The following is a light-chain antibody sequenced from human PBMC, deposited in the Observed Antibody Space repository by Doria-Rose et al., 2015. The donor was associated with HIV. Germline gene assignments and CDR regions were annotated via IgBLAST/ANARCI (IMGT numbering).Light chain of an antibody. CDR1: ALPKQY. Sequence: QPLSVSVPPGQTARITCSGDALPKQYAYWYQQKPGQAPVLVIYKDSERPSGIPERFSGSSSGTTVTLTISGVQAVDEADYYCQSADSSGTYVFGTGTKVTVL. J-gene: IGLJ1*01. CDR2: KDS. V-gene: IGLV3-25*03. CDR3: QSADSSGTYV.